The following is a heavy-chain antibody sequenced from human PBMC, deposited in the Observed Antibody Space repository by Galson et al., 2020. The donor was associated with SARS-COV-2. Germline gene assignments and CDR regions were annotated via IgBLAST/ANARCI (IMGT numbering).Heavy chain of an antibody. V-gene: IGHV4-4*07. CDR3: AREYSQQWLVRGEFDS. CDR1: GASISTYY. Sequence: SQTLSLTCTVSGASISTYYWSWIRQPAGKGLEWIGCIYTSGITNYNPSLKSRVTMSLDTSKNQFSLKLTSVTAADTAIYYCAREYSQQWLVRGEFDSWGQGTLVTGSS. D-gene: IGHD6-19*01. J-gene: IGHJ4*02. CDR2: IYTSGIT.